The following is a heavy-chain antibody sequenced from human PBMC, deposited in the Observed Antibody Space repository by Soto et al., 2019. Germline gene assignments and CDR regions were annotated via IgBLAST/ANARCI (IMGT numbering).Heavy chain of an antibody. CDR1: GFSLSTSGVG. Sequence: QITLKESGPTLVKPTQPLTLTCTFSGFSLSTSGVGVGWIRQPPGKALEWLALIYWDDDKRYSPSLKSRLTIPKDTSKNQVVLTMTNMDPVDTATYYCAHNNPTTVTTNYYYYGMDVWGQGTTVTVSS. CDR3: AHNNPTTVTTNYYYYGMDV. J-gene: IGHJ6*02. V-gene: IGHV2-5*02. CDR2: IYWDDDK. D-gene: IGHD4-17*01.